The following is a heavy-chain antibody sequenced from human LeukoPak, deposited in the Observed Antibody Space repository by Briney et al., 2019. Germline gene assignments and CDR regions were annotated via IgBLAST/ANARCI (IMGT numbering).Heavy chain of an antibody. CDR1: EFTLSNYW. CDR3: ARGGGGIDY. V-gene: IGHV3-7*01. D-gene: IGHD3-16*01. Sequence: GGPLRLSCVASEFTLSNYWMSWVRQAPGGGPEWVANIKHDGSEKYYVDSVKGRFTISRDNAKNSLYLEMNSLRAEDTAVYYCARGGGGIDYWGQGTLVTVPS. J-gene: IGHJ4*02. CDR2: IKHDGSEK.